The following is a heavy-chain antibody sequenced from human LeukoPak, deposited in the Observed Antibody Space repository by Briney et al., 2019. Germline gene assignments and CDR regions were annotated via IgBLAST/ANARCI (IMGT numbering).Heavy chain of an antibody. Sequence: ASVKVSCKASGYTFTSYGISWVRQAPGQRLGWMGWISAYNGNTNYAQKLQGRVTMTTDTSTSTAYMELRSLRSDDTAVYYCARVLGTVTTYWFDPWGQGTLVTVSS. CDR3: ARVLGTVTTYWFDP. CDR1: GYTFTSYG. D-gene: IGHD4-11*01. V-gene: IGHV1-18*01. J-gene: IGHJ5*02. CDR2: ISAYNGNT.